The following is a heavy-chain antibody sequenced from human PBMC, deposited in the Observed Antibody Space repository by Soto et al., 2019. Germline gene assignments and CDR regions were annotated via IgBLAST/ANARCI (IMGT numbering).Heavy chain of an antibody. D-gene: IGHD6-19*01. J-gene: IGHJ4*02. CDR1: RFTFSSYA. CDR3: AKEVGYSSGYDYFDY. V-gene: IGHV3-23*01. Sequence: PGGSLRLSCAASRFTFSSYAMSWVRQAPGKGLEWVSGISGSGVSTHYADSVKGRFTISRDNSKNTLYLQMNSLRAEDTAVYYCAKEVGYSSGYDYFDYWGQGTLVTVSS. CDR2: ISGSGVST.